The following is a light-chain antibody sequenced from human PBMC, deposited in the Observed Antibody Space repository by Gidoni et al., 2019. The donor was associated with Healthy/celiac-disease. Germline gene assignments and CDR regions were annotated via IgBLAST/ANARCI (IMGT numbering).Light chain of an antibody. CDR3: QLFGSSPLFT. V-gene: IGKV3-20*01. CDR1: QSVSSRY. J-gene: IGKJ3*01. Sequence: EMVLTQYPGTMSLSPGERATLSCRASQSVSSRYLAWYQQTPGQPPRLLISVASTRATGIPDRFSGSGSGTDFTLTISRLEPEYFAVYYCQLFGSSPLFTFGPXTKVDIK. CDR2: VAS.